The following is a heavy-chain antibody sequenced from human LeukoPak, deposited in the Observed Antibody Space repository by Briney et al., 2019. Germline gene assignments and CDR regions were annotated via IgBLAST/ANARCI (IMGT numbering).Heavy chain of an antibody. CDR2: ISYNGADT. D-gene: IGHD2/OR15-2a*01. CDR1: GFTFSTYS. J-gene: IGHJ4*02. CDR3: AILSREGHGSFF. V-gene: IGHV3-23*01. Sequence: GGSLRLSCTASGFTFSTYSQSWVRQAPGKGLEWVSIISYNGADTSYSDSVRGRFTISRDNSRDTLSLQMKSLRADATAVYFCAILSREGHGSFFWGQGTLVTVSS.